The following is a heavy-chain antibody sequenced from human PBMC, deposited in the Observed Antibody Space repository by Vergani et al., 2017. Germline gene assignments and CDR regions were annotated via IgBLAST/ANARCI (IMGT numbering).Heavy chain of an antibody. V-gene: IGHV3-66*02. CDR1: GSTVSGNY. CDR2: IYSGDDT. J-gene: IGHJ5*02. Sequence: ELQLVESGGGLDKPGGSLRLSCAASGSTVSGNYMTWVRQAPGKGLEWVSQIYSGDDTYYADSVKGRVTIFRDTAKNTLHLQINNLRVEDTAVYYCSRGNYHGSGTYVDPWGQGTLVTVSS. D-gene: IGHD3-10*01. CDR3: SRGNYHGSGTYVDP.